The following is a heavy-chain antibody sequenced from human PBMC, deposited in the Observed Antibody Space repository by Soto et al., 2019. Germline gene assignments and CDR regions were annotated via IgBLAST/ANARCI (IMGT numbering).Heavy chain of an antibody. D-gene: IGHD2-2*01. Sequence: PSVTLSLTCTVCGGSISSYYWSWIRQPPGKGLEWIGYIYYSGSTNYNPSLKSRVTISVDTSKNQFSLKLSSVTAADTAVYYCARHVCISTTSSPYFDNWCQEDLLTISS. V-gene: IGHV4-59*08. CDR3: ARHVCISTTSSPYFDN. CDR1: GGSISSYY. CDR2: IYYSGST. J-gene: IGHJ4*02.